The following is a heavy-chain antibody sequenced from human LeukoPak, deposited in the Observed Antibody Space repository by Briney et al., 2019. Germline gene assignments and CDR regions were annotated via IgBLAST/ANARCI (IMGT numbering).Heavy chain of an antibody. J-gene: IGHJ5*02. Sequence: SETLSLTCAVYGGSFSGYYWSWIRQPPGKGLEWIGEINHSGSTNYNPSLKSRVTISVDTSKNQFSLKLSSVTAADTAVYYCARSRVVVVPAAMGDWWFDPWGQGTLVTVSS. D-gene: IGHD2-2*01. V-gene: IGHV4-34*01. CDR3: ARSRVVVVPAAMGDWWFDP. CDR1: GGSFSGYY. CDR2: INHSGST.